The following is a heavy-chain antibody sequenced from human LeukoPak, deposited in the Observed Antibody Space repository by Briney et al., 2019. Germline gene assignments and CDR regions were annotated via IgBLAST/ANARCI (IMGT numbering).Heavy chain of an antibody. CDR2: ISSSSSTI. CDR3: AKDIGAEEQLVVFDY. V-gene: IGHV3-48*04. D-gene: IGHD6-13*01. CDR1: GFTFSSYS. Sequence: GGSLRLSCAASGFTFSSYSMNWVRQAPGKGLEWVSYISSSSSTIYYADSVKGRFTISRDNAKNSLYLQMNSLRAEDTALYYCAKDIGAEEQLVVFDYWGQGTLVTVSS. J-gene: IGHJ4*02.